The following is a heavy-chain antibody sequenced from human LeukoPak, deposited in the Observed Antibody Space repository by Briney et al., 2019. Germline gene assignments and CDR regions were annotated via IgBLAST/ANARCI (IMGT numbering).Heavy chain of an antibody. D-gene: IGHD5-24*01. CDR1: GFTFSSYW. J-gene: IGHJ3*02. V-gene: IGHV3-33*08. Sequence: GGSLRLSCAASGFTFSSYWMNWARQAPGKGLEWVAVIWYDGSNKYYADSVKGRFTISRDNSKNTLYLQMNSLRAEDTAVYYCARPSRDGYNFPSCNAFDIWGQGTMVTVSS. CDR2: IWYDGSNK. CDR3: ARPSRDGYNFPSCNAFDI.